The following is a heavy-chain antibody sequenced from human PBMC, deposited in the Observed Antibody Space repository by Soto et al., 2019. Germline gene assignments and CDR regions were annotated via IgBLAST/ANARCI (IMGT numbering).Heavy chain of an antibody. CDR3: ARGYNKGWPPVY. CDR1: GGPFSNFA. D-gene: IGHD1-20*01. V-gene: IGHV1-69*12. CDR2: IIPKFGDA. Sequence: QVQVVQSGAEVKKPGSSVKVSCKASGGPFSNFAISWVRQAPGQGLEWMGGIIPKFGDANYAQQFQGRGAITEDEPTPTVDMDLSSLRSEDTAMYYRARGYNKGWPPVYWGQGTLVTVSS. J-gene: IGHJ4*02.